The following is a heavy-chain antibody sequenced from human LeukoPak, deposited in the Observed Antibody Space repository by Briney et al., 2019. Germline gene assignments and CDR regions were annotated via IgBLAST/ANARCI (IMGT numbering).Heavy chain of an antibody. CDR2: IDTSVST. J-gene: IGHJ6*02. Sequence: SETLSLTCTVSGGSISSGSYYWSWIRQTAGKGLEWIGRIDTSVSTNYNPSLKSRVTISGDTSKNQFSLKLSSVTAADTAVYYCARDDQNYGYGMDVWGQGTTVTVSS. V-gene: IGHV4-61*02. CDR3: ARDDQNYGYGMDV. CDR1: GGSISSGSYY.